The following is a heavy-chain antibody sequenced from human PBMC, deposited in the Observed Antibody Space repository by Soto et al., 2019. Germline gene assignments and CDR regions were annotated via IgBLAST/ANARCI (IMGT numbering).Heavy chain of an antibody. CDR1: GGSINTFY. J-gene: IGHJ4*02. Sequence: SETLSLTCTASGGSINTFYWSWVRQPAGKGLEWIGRIFSSGSTSFNPSLESRVAMSVDTSKNHFSLNLSSVTAADMAVYYCAREGSYSAYNFAHGIQLWSFDFWGQGALVTVSS. CDR2: IFSSGST. CDR3: AREGSYSAYNFAHGIQLWSFDF. D-gene: IGHD5-12*01. V-gene: IGHV4-4*07.